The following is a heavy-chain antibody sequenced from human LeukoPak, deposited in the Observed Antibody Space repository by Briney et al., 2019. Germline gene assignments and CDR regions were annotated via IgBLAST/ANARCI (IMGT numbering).Heavy chain of an antibody. D-gene: IGHD3-22*01. CDR1: GDSISSSSYY. V-gene: IGHV4-39*02. Sequence: SETLSLTCTVSGDSISSSSYYWGWIRQPPGKGLEWIGSIYYSGSTYFNPSLKSRVTISVDTSKNHFSLKLRSVTAADTAVYYCAREYYYDSTGYLYWGQGTLVTVSS. CDR2: IYYSGST. J-gene: IGHJ4*02. CDR3: AREYYYDSTGYLY.